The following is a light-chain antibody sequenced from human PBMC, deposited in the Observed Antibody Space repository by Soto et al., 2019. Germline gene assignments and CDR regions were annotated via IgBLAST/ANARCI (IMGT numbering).Light chain of an antibody. CDR3: QQYNNWPLT. CDR2: GAS. Sequence: ETVMTQSPATLSVSPGERATLSCRASQSVSSNLAWYQQRPGQAPRLLIYGASIRATGIPARFSGSGSGTEFTLTISSLQSEDFAVYYCQQYNNWPLTFGGRTKVKIK. J-gene: IGKJ4*01. V-gene: IGKV3-15*01. CDR1: QSVSSN.